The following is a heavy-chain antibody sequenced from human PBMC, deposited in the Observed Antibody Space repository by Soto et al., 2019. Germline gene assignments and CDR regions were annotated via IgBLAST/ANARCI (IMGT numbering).Heavy chain of an antibody. Sequence: SETLSLTCAVYGGSFSGYDGSWIRQPPGKGLEWIGEINHSGRTNYNAYLKSRVTISVDTSKSQFSLRLSSVTAADTAVYYCAGWYYDTLTGYWEVVYYMDVWGKGTTVTVS. CDR1: GGSFSGYD. V-gene: IGHV4-34*01. CDR3: AGWYYDTLTGYWEVVYYMDV. D-gene: IGHD3-9*01. CDR2: INHSGRT. J-gene: IGHJ6*03.